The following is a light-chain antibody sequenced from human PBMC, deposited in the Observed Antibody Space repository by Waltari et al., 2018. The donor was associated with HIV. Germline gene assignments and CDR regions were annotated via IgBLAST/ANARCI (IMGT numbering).Light chain of an antibody. CDR3: SSYTSSSSVV. CDR1: SSDVGGYNY. J-gene: IGLJ2*01. CDR2: DGR. V-gene: IGLV2-14*01. Sequence: QSALTQPASVSGSPGQSITISCTGTSSDVGGYNYVSWYQQHPGKAPELMIYDGRKRPSGFSKRFSGAKSGNTAALTISGLQAEDEADYYCSSYTSSSSVVFGGGTKLTVL.